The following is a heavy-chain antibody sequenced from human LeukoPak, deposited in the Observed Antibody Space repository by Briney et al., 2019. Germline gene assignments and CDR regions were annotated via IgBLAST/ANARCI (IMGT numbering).Heavy chain of an antibody. V-gene: IGHV3-48*03. Sequence: PGGSLRLSCAASGFTFSSYEMIWVRQAPGKGLECVSYISGSGRTIYYADSVKGRFTISRDNAKNPLYLQMYSLRAGDTAAYYCASPQTSGYAFGYWGQGTLVTVSS. J-gene: IGHJ4*02. CDR1: GFTFSSYE. CDR2: ISGSGRTI. D-gene: IGHD5-12*01. CDR3: ASPQTSGYAFGY.